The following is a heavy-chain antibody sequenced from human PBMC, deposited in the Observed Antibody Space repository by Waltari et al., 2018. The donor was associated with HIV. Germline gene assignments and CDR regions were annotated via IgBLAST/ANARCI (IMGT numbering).Heavy chain of an antibody. CDR2: RNHSSCNT. J-gene: IGHJ4*02. D-gene: IGHD4-17*01. V-gene: IGHV1-8*01. CDR1: GYTFTSYD. CDR3: ARGPQDYPKYYFDY. Sequence: QVQLVQSGAEVKKPGASVKVSCKASGYTFTSYDINWVRQATGQGLEWLGWRNHSSCNTVYAQRFQGRVTMTRNTSISTAYSELSSLRSEETAVYCCARGPQDYPKYYFDYWGQGTLVTVSS.